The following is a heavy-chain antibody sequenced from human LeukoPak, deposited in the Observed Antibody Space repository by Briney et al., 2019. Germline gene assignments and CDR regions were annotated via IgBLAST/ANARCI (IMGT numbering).Heavy chain of an antibody. CDR1: GFTLTNAW. CDR3: TTDSD. Sequence: PGGSLRLSCTASGFTLTNAWMSWVRQAPGKGLEWVGRIKSKAAGGTTDYAAPVKGRFTLSRDDSKNTLHLQMISLKTEDTAIYYCTTDSDWGQGTLVTVSS. J-gene: IGHJ4*02. V-gene: IGHV3-15*01. CDR2: IKSKAAGGTT.